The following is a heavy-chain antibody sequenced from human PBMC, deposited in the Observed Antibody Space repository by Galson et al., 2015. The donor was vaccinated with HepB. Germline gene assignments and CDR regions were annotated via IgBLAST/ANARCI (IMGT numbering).Heavy chain of an antibody. CDR1: GFSFSSFG. Sequence: SLRLSCAASGFSFSSFGMHWVRQAPGKGLEWVAGIWYDGSKKYYGESVKGRFTISRDNSEKTVYLQINSLRAEDTAVYYCARGPIAVDDTSVIDYWGQGTLVAVSS. CDR3: ARGPIAVDDTSVIDY. V-gene: IGHV3-33*01. D-gene: IGHD6-19*01. J-gene: IGHJ4*02. CDR2: IWYDGSKK.